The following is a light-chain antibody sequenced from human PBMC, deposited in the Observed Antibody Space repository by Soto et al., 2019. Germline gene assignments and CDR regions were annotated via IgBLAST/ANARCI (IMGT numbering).Light chain of an antibody. V-gene: IGLV2-14*01. Sequence: QSALTRPASVSGSPGQSITISCTGTSSDLGGYKYVSWYQHHPGKAPKLIIYEVTNRPSGVSSRFSGSKSGNTPSLTISGLQAEDEADYYCSTYTSTNTGVFGGGTKLTVL. J-gene: IGLJ3*02. CDR3: STYTSTNTGV. CDR2: EVT. CDR1: SSDLGGYKY.